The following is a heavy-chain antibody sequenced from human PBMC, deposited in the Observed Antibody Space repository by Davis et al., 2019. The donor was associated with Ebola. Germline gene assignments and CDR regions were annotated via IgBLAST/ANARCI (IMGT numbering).Heavy chain of an antibody. CDR2: ISYDGSNK. Sequence: GGSLRLSCAASGFTFSGYGMHWVRQAPGKGLEWVAVISYDGSNKYYADSVKGRFTISRDNSKNTLYLQMNSLRAEDTAVYYCAKAAGRHYYYGMDVWGQGTTVTVSS. D-gene: IGHD6-13*01. CDR1: GFTFSGYG. V-gene: IGHV3-30*18. CDR3: AKAAGRHYYYGMDV. J-gene: IGHJ6*02.